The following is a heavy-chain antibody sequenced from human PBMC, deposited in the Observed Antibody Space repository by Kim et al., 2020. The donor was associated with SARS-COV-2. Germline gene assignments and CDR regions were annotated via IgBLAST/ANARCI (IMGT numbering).Heavy chain of an antibody. Sequence: GDSVEGRFTISRDNAKSSLYLQMNSLRAEDTAGYYWARGWWWSGGVIDYWGQGTLVTVSS. V-gene: IGHV3-7*03. D-gene: IGHD2-21*01. CDR3: ARGWWWSGGVIDY. J-gene: IGHJ4*02.